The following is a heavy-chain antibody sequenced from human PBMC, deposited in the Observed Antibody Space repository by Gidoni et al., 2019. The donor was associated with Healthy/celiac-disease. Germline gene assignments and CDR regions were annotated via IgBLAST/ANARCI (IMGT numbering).Heavy chain of an antibody. Sequence: EVQLVESGGGLVQPGGSLRLSCAASGFTFISYAMHWVRQAPGKGLEYVSAISSNGGSTYYANPVKGRFTISRDNSKNTLYLQMGSLRAEDMAVYYCARKGFDYWGQGTLVTVSS. V-gene: IGHV3-64*01. CDR3: ARKGFDY. CDR2: ISSNGGST. CDR1: GFTFISYA. J-gene: IGHJ4*02.